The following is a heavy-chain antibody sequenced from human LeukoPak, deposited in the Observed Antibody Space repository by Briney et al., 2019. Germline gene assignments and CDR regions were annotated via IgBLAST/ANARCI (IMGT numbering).Heavy chain of an antibody. Sequence: GGSLTLSCAASGFTFSSYAMSWVRQAPGKGLEWVSAISGSGGSTYYADSVKGRFTISRDNSKNTLYLQMNSRRAEDTAVYYWAKLWHIVVVTAIPVGAFDIWGEGTMVTVSS. CDR2: ISGSGGST. CDR1: GFTFSSYA. CDR3: AKLWHIVVVTAIPVGAFDI. J-gene: IGHJ3*02. D-gene: IGHD2-21*02. V-gene: IGHV3-23*01.